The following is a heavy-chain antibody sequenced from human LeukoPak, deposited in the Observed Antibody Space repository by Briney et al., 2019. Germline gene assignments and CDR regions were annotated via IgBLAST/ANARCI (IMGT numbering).Heavy chain of an antibody. CDR1: GGSFSGYY. Sequence: SETLSLTCAVYGGSFSGYYWSWIRQPPGKGLEWIGEINHSGSTNYNPPLKSRVTISVDTSKNQFSLKLSSVTAADTAVYYCAIDSSGSYYLDYWGQGTLVTVSS. J-gene: IGHJ4*02. D-gene: IGHD1-26*01. CDR2: INHSGST. CDR3: AIDSSGSYYLDY. V-gene: IGHV4-34*01.